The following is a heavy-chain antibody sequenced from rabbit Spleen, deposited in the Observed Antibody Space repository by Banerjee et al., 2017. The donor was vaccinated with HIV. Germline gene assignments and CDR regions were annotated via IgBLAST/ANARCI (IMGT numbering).Heavy chain of an antibody. CDR2: MYAGSSGST. Sequence: EESGGDLVKPGASLTLTCTASGFSFSSSDYMCWVRQAPGKGLEWIACMYAGSSGSTYSATWAKGRFTISKTSSTTVTLQMSSLTVADTATYFCVREKSGNHGHDLWGPGTLVTVS. D-gene: IGHD3-1*01. CDR1: GFSFSSSDY. CDR3: VREKSGNHGHDL. J-gene: IGHJ6*01. V-gene: IGHV1S40*01.